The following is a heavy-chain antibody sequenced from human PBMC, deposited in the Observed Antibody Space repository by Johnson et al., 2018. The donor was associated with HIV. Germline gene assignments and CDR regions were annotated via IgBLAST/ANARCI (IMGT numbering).Heavy chain of an antibody. CDR1: GFTFSDYY. Sequence: VQLVESGGGLVQPGGSLRLSCAASGFTFSDYYMTWIRQAPGKGLEWVSGINWNGGSTGYADSVKGRFAVSRDNSRNTLYLQMNSLRPDDTAVYYCARRSSGWYGAFDIWGQGTMVTVSS. V-gene: IGHV3-20*04. J-gene: IGHJ3*02. D-gene: IGHD6-19*01. CDR3: ARRSSGWYGAFDI. CDR2: INWNGGST.